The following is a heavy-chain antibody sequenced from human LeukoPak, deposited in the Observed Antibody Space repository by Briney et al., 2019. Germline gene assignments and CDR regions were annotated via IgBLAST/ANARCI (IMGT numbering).Heavy chain of an antibody. J-gene: IGHJ4*02. CDR3: ASARDIVVVPAYFDY. Sequence: PGGSLRLSCAASGFTFSNAWMSWVRQAPGKGLEWVSAISGSGGSTYYADSVKGRFTISRDNSKNTLYLQMNSLRAEDTAVYYCASARDIVVVPAYFDYWGQGTLVTVSS. V-gene: IGHV3-23*01. CDR1: GFTFSNAW. D-gene: IGHD2-2*01. CDR2: ISGSGGST.